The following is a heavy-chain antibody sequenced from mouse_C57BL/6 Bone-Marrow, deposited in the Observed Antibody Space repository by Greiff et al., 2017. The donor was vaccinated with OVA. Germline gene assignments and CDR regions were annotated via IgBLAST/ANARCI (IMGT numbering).Heavy chain of an antibody. V-gene: IGHV10-1*01. Sequence: EVKLMESGGGLVQPKGSLKLSCAASGFSFNTYAMNWVRQAPGKGLEWVARIRSKSNNYATYYADSVKDRFTISRDDSESMLYLQMNNLKTEDTAMYYCVRGYDTPYAMDYWGQGTSVTVSS. CDR1: GFSFNTYA. D-gene: IGHD2-2*01. CDR3: VRGYDTPYAMDY. CDR2: IRSKSNNYAT. J-gene: IGHJ4*01.